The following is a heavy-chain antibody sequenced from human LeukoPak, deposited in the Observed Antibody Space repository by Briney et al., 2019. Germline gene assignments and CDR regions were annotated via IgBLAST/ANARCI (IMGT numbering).Heavy chain of an antibody. J-gene: IGHJ6*03. CDR1: GFTFSYYG. D-gene: IGHD3-22*01. V-gene: IGHV3-23*01. CDR2: ISVSGGST. CDR3: ARDTYYDSSGYYYYMDV. Sequence: GGSLRLSCAASGFTFSYYGMNWVRQAPGKGLEWVSGISVSGGSTYYADSVKGRFTISRDNAKNTLYLQMNSLRVEDTAVYYCARDTYYDSSGYYYYMDVWGKGTTVTISS.